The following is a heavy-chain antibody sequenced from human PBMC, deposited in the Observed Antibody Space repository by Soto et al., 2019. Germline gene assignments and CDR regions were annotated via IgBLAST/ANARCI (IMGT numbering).Heavy chain of an antibody. CDR3: AREAAGFHX. CDR2: IYYGGTT. CDR1: GFTVSEDH. V-gene: IGHV3-53*01. J-gene: IGHJ3*02. Sequence: GGSLRLSCAAAGFTVSEDHMGWVRQAPGKGPEWVSVIYYGGTTYHADSVQGRFTISREKSKNTLYLQMNDLRAGDTAVYYCAREAAGFHXWGQVTPVTVS.